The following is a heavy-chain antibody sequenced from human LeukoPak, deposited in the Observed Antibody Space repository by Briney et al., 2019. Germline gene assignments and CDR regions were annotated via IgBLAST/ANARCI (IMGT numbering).Heavy chain of an antibody. CDR2: MNPNSGNT. V-gene: IGHV1-8*01. Sequence: GASVKVSCKASGYTFTSYDINWVRQATGQGLEWMGWMNPNSGNTGYAQKFQGRVTMTTDTSTSTAYMELRSLRSDDTAVYYCARGGITIFGVVSPSDYWGQGTLVTVSS. D-gene: IGHD3-3*01. CDR3: ARGGITIFGVVSPSDY. CDR1: GYTFTSYD. J-gene: IGHJ4*02.